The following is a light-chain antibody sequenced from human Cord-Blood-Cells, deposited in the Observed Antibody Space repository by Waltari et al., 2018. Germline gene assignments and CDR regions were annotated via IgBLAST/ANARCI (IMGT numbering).Light chain of an antibody. CDR3: QQRSNWPGT. CDR1: QSVSSF. Sequence: EIVLTQSPATLSLSPGERAILSCRASQSVSSFLAWYQQKPGQAPRLLIYDASNRATGIPARFSGSGSGTDFTLTISSLEPEDFAVYYCQQRSNWPGTFGQGTKVEIK. J-gene: IGKJ1*01. V-gene: IGKV3-11*01. CDR2: DAS.